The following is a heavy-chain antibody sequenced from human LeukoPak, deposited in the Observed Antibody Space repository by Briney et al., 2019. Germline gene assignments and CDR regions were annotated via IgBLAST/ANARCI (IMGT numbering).Heavy chain of an antibody. CDR3: AKEVKQWLSDSYFDY. J-gene: IGHJ4*02. CDR1: GFDFSGYA. CDR2: ISGSGGST. V-gene: IGHV3-23*01. Sequence: PGGSLRLSCAASGFDFSGYAMSWVRQAPGKGLEWVSAISGSGGSTYYADSVKGRFTISRDNSKNTLYLQMNSLRAEDTAVYYCAKEVKQWLSDSYFDYWGQGTLVTVSS. D-gene: IGHD6-19*01.